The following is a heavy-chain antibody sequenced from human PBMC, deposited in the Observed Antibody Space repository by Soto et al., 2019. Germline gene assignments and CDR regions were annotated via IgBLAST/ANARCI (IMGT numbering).Heavy chain of an antibody. Sequence: SETLSLTCAVSGHSISTEYYWGWIREPPGKGLEWIGSIYHNGAIYYNPSLKSRVTISIDTSKNQFSVKLSSVTAADTAVFYCARAVGIYSDSGGFYGPGDSDAFDIWGQGTMVTVSS. CDR3: ARAVGIYSDSGGFYGPGDSDAFDI. CDR1: GHSISTEYY. V-gene: IGHV4-38-2*01. J-gene: IGHJ3*02. D-gene: IGHD3-22*01. CDR2: IYHNGAI.